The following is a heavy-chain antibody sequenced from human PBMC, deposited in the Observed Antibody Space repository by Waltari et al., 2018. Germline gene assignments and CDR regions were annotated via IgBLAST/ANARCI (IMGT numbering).Heavy chain of an antibody. CDR3: VGWNDPINS. CDR1: GFTISRFG. Sequence: EAQLVQSGGGLVRPGGSLTLSCAASGFTISRFGMTWIRQAPGQGLQWVAHIGPDGSDKYYVDSVKGRFTISRDNAENSLLLQMSSLRVEDTALYYCVGWNDPINSWGQGTLVAVSS. V-gene: IGHV3-7*01. D-gene: IGHD1-1*01. CDR2: IGPDGSDK. J-gene: IGHJ4*02.